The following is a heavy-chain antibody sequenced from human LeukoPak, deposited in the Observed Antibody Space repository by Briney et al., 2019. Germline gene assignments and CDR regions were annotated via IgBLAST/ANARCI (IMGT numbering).Heavy chain of an antibody. Sequence: SVKVSCKASGYTFTSYGISWVRQAPGQGLEWMGRIIPIFGTANYAQKFQGRVTITTDESTSTAYMELSSLRSEDTAVYYCARGYSYGSIDYWGQGTLVTVSS. CDR3: ARGYSYGSIDY. J-gene: IGHJ4*02. CDR1: GYTFTSYG. CDR2: IIPIFGTA. V-gene: IGHV1-69*05. D-gene: IGHD5-18*01.